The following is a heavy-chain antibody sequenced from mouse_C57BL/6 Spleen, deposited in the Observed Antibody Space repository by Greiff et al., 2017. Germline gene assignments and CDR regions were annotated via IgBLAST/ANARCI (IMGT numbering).Heavy chain of an antibody. V-gene: IGHV1-52*01. J-gene: IGHJ3*01. Sequence: VQLQQPGAELVRPGSSVKLSCKASGYTFTSYWMHWVKQRPIQGLEWIGNIDPSDSETHYNQKFKDKATLTVDKSSSTAYMQLSSLTSEDSAVYYCARNYGSSNGRTWFAYWGQGTLVSVSA. CDR2: IDPSDSET. D-gene: IGHD1-1*01. CDR3: ARNYGSSNGRTWFAY. CDR1: GYTFTSYW.